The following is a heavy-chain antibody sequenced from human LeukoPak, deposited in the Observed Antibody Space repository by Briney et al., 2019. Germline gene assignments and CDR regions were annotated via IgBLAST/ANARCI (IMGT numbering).Heavy chain of an antibody. CDR1: GGSISSSSYY. Sequence: SETLSLTCTVSGGSISSSSYYWGWIRQPPGKGLEWIGSIYYSGSTNYNPSLKSRVTISVDTSKNQFSLKLSSVTAADTAVYYCARHQLGRYWFDPWGQGTLVTVSS. D-gene: IGHD1-26*01. J-gene: IGHJ5*02. CDR2: IYYSGST. V-gene: IGHV4-39*01. CDR3: ARHQLGRYWFDP.